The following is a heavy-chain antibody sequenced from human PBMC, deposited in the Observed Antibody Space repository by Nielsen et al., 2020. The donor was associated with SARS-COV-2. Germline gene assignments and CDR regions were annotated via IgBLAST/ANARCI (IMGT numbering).Heavy chain of an antibody. CDR3: ARDGGAARKDAFDI. D-gene: IGHD6-6*01. V-gene: IGHV3-23*01. Sequence: GESLKISCVASGFSFSSYAMNWVRQAPGKGPEWVSTTSGSGGRTYYADSVRGRFTISRDNSKNTLYLVMNSLRAEDTAVYYCARDGGAARKDAFDIWGQGTMVTVSS. CDR2: TSGSGGRT. CDR1: GFSFSSYA. J-gene: IGHJ3*02.